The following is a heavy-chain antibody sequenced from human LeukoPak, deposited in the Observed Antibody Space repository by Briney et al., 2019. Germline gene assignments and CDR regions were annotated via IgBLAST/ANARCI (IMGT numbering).Heavy chain of an antibody. CDR1: GGTFSSYA. V-gene: IGHV1-69*05. CDR2: IIPIFGTA. CDR3: ASPSGVAAAGTWYFDY. Sequence: SVKVSCKASGGTFSSYAISWVRQAPGQGLEWMGRIIPIFGTADYAQKFQGRVTITTDESTSTAYMELSSLRSEDTAVYYCASPSGVAAAGTWYFDYWGQGTLVTVSS. D-gene: IGHD6-13*01. J-gene: IGHJ4*02.